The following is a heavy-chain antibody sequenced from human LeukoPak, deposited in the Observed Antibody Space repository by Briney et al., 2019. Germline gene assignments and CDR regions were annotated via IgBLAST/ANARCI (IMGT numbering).Heavy chain of an antibody. CDR3: AKDLGDYNGPDY. CDR1: GFTFSSYG. D-gene: IGHD4-17*01. Sequence: SGGSLRLSCAASGFTFSSYGMHWVRQAPGKGLEWVAFIRYDGSNKYYADSVKGRFTISRDNSKNTLYLQMNSLRAEDTAVYYCAKDLGDYNGPDYWGQGTLVTVSS. V-gene: IGHV3-30*02. CDR2: IRYDGSNK. J-gene: IGHJ4*02.